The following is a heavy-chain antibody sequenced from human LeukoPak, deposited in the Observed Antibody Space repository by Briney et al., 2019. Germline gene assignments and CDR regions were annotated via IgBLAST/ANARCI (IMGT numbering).Heavy chain of an antibody. J-gene: IGHJ4*02. D-gene: IGHD3-22*01. CDR2: IYTSGST. CDR3: ARDSYYYDSSGYYLFDY. CDR1: GGSISSGSYY. Sequence: SETLSLTCTVSGGSISSGSYYWSWIRQPAGKGLEWIGRIYTSGSTHYNPSLKSRVTISVDTSKNQFSLKLSSVTAADTAVYYCARDSYYYDSSGYYLFDYWGQGTLVTVSS. V-gene: IGHV4-61*02.